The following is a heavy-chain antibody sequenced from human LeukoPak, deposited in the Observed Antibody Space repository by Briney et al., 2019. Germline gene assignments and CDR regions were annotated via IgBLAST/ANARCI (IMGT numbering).Heavy chain of an antibody. CDR1: GYSISSGYY. Sequence: SETLSLTCTVSGYSISSGYYWGWIRQPPGKGLEWIGSIYHSGSTYYNPSLKSRVTISVDTSKNQFSLKLSSVTAADTAVYYCAREVGNEYSSSWYLPDYWGQGTLVTVSS. V-gene: IGHV4-38-2*02. CDR3: AREVGNEYSSSWYLPDY. D-gene: IGHD6-13*01. CDR2: IYHSGST. J-gene: IGHJ4*02.